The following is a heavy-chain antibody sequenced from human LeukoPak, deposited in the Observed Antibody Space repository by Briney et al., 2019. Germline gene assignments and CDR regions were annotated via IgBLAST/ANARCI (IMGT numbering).Heavy chain of an antibody. CDR3: ARAPGGYDILTGHQSLYLFDY. J-gene: IGHJ4*02. CDR2: IYYSGSNI. V-gene: IGHV4-59*08. Sequence: SETLSLTCTVSGGSISSYYWSWIRQPPGKGLEWIGFIYYSGSNINYNHSLKSRVTMSVDTSKNQFSLELSSVTAADTAVYYCARAPGGYDILTGHQSLYLFDYWGQGTLVTVSS. D-gene: IGHD3-9*01. CDR1: GGSISSYY.